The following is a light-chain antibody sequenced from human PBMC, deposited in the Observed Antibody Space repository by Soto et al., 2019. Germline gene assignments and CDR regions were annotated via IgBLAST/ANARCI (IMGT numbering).Light chain of an antibody. CDR3: QQYGSSPET. Sequence: EVVLTQSPGTLSLSPGERATLSCRASQSVSSSYLAWYQQKPGQAPRLLIYGGSSRATGIPDRFSGSGSGTDFTLTISRREPEDFAVYYCQQYGSSPETFGQGTKVEIK. CDR1: QSVSSSY. V-gene: IGKV3-20*01. J-gene: IGKJ1*01. CDR2: GGS.